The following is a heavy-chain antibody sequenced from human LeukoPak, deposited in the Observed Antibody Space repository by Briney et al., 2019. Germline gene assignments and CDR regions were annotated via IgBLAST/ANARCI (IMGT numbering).Heavy chain of an antibody. J-gene: IGHJ4*02. CDR1: GFTFSSYS. D-gene: IGHD1-26*01. V-gene: IGHV3-48*04. Sequence: PGGSPRLSCAASGFTFSSYSMNWVRQAPGKGLEWVSYISSSSSTIYYADSVKGRFTISRDNAKNSLYLQMNSLRAEDTAVYYCARESAVGATYFDYWGQGTLVTVSS. CDR2: ISSSSSTI. CDR3: ARESAVGATYFDY.